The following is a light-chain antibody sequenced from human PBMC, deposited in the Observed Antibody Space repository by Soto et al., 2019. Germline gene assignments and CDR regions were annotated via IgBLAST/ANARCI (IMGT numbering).Light chain of an antibody. J-gene: IGLJ3*02. CDR3: SSYTTTTAWV. CDR2: DVT. Sequence: QSALTQPRSVSGSPGQSVTISCTGTSSDVGGYNFVSWYQQLPGKAPKLMIYDVTKRPSGVPDRFSGSKSGNTASLTISGLQAEDEADYHCSSYTTTTAWVFGGGTKLTVL. V-gene: IGLV2-11*01. CDR1: SSDVGGYNF.